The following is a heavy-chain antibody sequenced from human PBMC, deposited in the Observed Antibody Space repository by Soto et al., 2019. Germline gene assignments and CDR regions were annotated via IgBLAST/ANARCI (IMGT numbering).Heavy chain of an antibody. CDR1: GYSLTELS. V-gene: IGHV1-24*01. D-gene: IGHD3-10*01. CDR3: ATGGITMVRGVIIQSYYYGMDV. Sequence: ASVKVSCKVSGYSLTELSMHWVRQAPGKGLEWMGGFDPEDGETIYAQKFQGRVTMTEDTSTDTAYMELSSPRSEDTAVYYCATGGITMVRGVIIQSYYYGMDVWGQGTTVTVSS. J-gene: IGHJ6*02. CDR2: FDPEDGET.